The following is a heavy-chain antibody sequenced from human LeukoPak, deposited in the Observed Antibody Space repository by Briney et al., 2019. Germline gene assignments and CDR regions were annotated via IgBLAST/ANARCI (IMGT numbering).Heavy chain of an antibody. J-gene: IGHJ6*02. Sequence: GGALRLSCAASVFTFSSYGMHGVRQAPGKGLEWVAVISYDGSNKYYADSVKGRFTISRDNSKNTLYLQMNSLRAEDTAVYYCAKGTKRGYCSSTSCYEGYYYYGMDVWGQGTTVTVSS. CDR2: ISYDGSNK. V-gene: IGHV3-30*18. CDR1: VFTFSSYG. D-gene: IGHD2-2*01. CDR3: AKGTKRGYCSSTSCYEGYYYYGMDV.